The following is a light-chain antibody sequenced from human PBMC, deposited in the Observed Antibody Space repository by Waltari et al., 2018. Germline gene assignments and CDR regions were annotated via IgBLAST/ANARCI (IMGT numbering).Light chain of an antibody. J-gene: IGKJ4*01. V-gene: IGKV1-39*01. CDR1: QSITTF. CDR3: QRSYTTSEIT. Sequence: DIQMTQSPSSLSASVGDRVTITCRASQSITTFLNWYQQKPGKAPKLLIYAATNLQSGVPARFSGSGSGTDFTLTISSLQPEDFATYYCQRSYTTSEITFGGGSRVEIK. CDR2: AAT.